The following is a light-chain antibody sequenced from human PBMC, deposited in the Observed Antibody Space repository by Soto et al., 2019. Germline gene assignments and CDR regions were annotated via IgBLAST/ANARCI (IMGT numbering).Light chain of an antibody. CDR3: QQYYSTPIT. V-gene: IGKV4-1*01. Sequence: DIVMTQSPDSLAVSLGERATIHCKSSQSVLYSAKNKNFLTWYQQTPGQPPKLLIYWASTRESGVPDRFRGSGSGTDFTLTIDSLQAEDVAVYYCQQYYSTPITFGQGTRLEIK. CDR1: QSVLYSAKNKNF. J-gene: IGKJ5*01. CDR2: WAS.